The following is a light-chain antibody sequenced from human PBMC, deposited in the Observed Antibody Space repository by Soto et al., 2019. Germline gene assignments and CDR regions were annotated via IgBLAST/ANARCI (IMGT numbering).Light chain of an antibody. J-gene: IGLJ1*01. CDR2: EVN. V-gene: IGLV2-8*01. CDR1: SSDVGVYNY. Sequence: QSVLTQPPSASGSPGQSVTISCTGTSSDVGVYNYVSWYQLYPGKVPKLMVYEVNKRPSGVPDRFSGSKSGNTASLTVSGLQAEDEADYYCTSYAGGNNVFGTGTKLTVL. CDR3: TSYAGGNNV.